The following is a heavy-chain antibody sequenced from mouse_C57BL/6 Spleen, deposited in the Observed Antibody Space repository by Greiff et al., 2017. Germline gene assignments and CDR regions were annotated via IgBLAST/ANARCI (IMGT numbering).Heavy chain of an antibody. Sequence: DVMLVESGGGLVKPGGSLKLSCAASGFTFSDYGMHWVRQAPEKGLEWVAYISSGSSTIYYADTVKGRFTISRDNAKNTLFLQMTSLRSEDTAMYYGARRGTTVAYYFDDWGQGTTLTVSS. D-gene: IGHD1-1*01. J-gene: IGHJ2*01. V-gene: IGHV5-17*01. CDR3: ARRGTTVAYYFDD. CDR2: ISSGSSTI. CDR1: GFTFSDYG.